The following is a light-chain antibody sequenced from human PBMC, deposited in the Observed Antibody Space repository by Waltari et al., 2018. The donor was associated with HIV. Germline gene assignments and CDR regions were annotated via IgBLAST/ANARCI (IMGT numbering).Light chain of an antibody. CDR3: QQYYSTPRT. CDR2: WAS. V-gene: IGKV4-1*01. CDR1: QSVLYSSNNKNY. J-gene: IGKJ2*01. Sequence: DIVMTQSPDSLAMSLGERATINCKSSQSVLYSSNNKNYLAWYQQKPRQPPKLLIYWASTRESGVPDRFSGSGSATDFTLTISSLQAEDVAVYYCQQYYSTPRTFGQGTKLEIK.